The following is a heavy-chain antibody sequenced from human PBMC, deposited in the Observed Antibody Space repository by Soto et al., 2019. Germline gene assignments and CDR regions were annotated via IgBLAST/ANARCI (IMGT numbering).Heavy chain of an antibody. CDR3: ANGRCSSTSCSPYYCGMDV. V-gene: IGHV3-33*06. CDR2: IWYDGSNK. J-gene: IGHJ6*02. Sequence: GGSLILSCAASGFTFSSYGMHWVRQAPGKGLEWVAVIWYDGSNKYYADSVKGRFTISRDNSKNTLYLQMNSLRAEDTAVYYCANGRCSSTSCSPYYCGMDVWGQGTTVTVSS. D-gene: IGHD2-2*01. CDR1: GFTFSSYG.